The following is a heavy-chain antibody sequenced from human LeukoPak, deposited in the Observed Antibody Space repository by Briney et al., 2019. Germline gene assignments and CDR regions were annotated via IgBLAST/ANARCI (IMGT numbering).Heavy chain of an antibody. CDR3: ARGLYDSSSEYYFDY. V-gene: IGHV4-38-2*02. CDR2: IYHSGST. D-gene: IGHD3-22*01. CDR1: GYSISSGYY. Sequence: PSETLSLTCTVSGYSISSGYYWGWTRQPPGKGLEWIGSIYHSGSTYYNPSLKSRVTISVDTSKNQFSLKLSSVTAADTAVYYCARGLYDSSSEYYFDYWGQGTLVTVSS. J-gene: IGHJ4*02.